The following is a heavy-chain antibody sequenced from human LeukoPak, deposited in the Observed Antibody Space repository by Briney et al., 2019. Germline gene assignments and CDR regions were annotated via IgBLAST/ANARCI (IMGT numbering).Heavy chain of an antibody. V-gene: IGHV3-66*01. CDR2: IYSGGTT. D-gene: IGHD3-10*01. CDR1: GFTVSSSY. Sequence: GGSLRLSCAASGFTVSSSYMSWVRQAPGKGLEWVSVIYSGGTTYYADSVEGRFTISRDNSKNTLYLQMSSLRAEDTAVYFCARGPRGFDAFDFWGQGTMVTVSS. J-gene: IGHJ3*01. CDR3: ARGPRGFDAFDF.